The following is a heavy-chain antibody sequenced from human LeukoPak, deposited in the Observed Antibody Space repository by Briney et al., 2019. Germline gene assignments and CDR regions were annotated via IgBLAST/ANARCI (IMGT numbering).Heavy chain of an antibody. CDR1: GYTFTFYY. CDR2: INPNSGGT. V-gene: IGHV1-2*02. CDR3: ARDRPKNYYDSSGYPFDY. D-gene: IGHD3-22*01. J-gene: IGHJ4*02. Sequence: ASVTVSYKSSGYTFTFYYMHWVRQAPGQGVEWMGWINPNSGGTNYAQKFQGRVTMTRDTSISTAYMELSRLRSDDTAVYYCARDRPKNYYDSSGYPFDYWGQGTLVTVSS.